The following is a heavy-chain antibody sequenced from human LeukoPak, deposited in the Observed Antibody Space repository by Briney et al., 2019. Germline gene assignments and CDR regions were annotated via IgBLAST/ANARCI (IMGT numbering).Heavy chain of an antibody. CDR2: ISGSGGST. Sequence: GGSLRLSCAASGFTFSSYAMSWVRQAPGKGLGWVSAISGSGGSTYYADSVKGRFTISRDNSKNTLYLQMNGLRAEDTAVYYCAKAFYGDYVDYWGQGTLVTVSS. CDR1: GFTFSSYA. CDR3: AKAFYGDYVDY. V-gene: IGHV3-23*01. D-gene: IGHD4-17*01. J-gene: IGHJ4*02.